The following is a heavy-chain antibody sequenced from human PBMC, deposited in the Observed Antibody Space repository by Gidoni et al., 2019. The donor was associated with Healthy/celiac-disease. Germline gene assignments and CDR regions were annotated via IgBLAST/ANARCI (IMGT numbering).Heavy chain of an antibody. D-gene: IGHD2-15*01. J-gene: IGHJ5*02. CDR2: IYPGDSDT. Sequence: EVQLVQSGAEVKKPGESRKISCKGSGYSLTSYWIGWVRQMPGKGLEWMGIIYPGDSDTSYSPSFQGQVTISADKSISTAYLQWSSLKASDTAMYYCARYLGLSIVGSQSQFDPWGQGTLVTVSS. V-gene: IGHV5-51*01. CDR3: ARYLGLSIVGSQSQFDP. CDR1: GYSLTSYW.